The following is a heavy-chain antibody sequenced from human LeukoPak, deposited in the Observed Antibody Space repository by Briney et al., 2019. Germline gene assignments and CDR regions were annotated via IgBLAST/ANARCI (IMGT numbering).Heavy chain of an antibody. V-gene: IGHV4-59*12. D-gene: IGHD6-13*01. CDR2: IYYSGST. J-gene: IGHJ4*02. CDR1: GGSFSPYY. CDR3: ARKYSSSGEFDY. Sequence: SETLSLTCTVSGGSFSPYYWIWIRQPPGKGLEWIGYIYYSGSTNYNPSLKSRVTISVDKSKNQFSLKLSSVTAADTAVYYCARKYSSSGEFDYWGQGTLVTVSS.